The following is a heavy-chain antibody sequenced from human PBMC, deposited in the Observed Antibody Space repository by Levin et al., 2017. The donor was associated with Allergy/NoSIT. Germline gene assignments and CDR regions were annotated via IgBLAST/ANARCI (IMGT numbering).Heavy chain of an antibody. Sequence: PSETLSLTCTVSGDSITTGGFYWSWLRQFPGTGLEFLGYIYHSGNTDYNPSLKSRLTLSVYTSKNQFSLNLRSVSAADTAVYYCARVDGRNWFDTWGQGTLVTVSS. CDR2: IYHSGNT. V-gene: IGHV4-31*03. CDR3: ARVDGRNWFDT. D-gene: IGHD5-24*01. J-gene: IGHJ5*02. CDR1: GDSITTGGFY.